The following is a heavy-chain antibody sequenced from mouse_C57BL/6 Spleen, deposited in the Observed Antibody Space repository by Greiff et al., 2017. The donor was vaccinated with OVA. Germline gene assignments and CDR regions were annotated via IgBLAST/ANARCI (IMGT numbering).Heavy chain of an antibody. J-gene: IGHJ4*01. V-gene: IGHV1-81*01. CDR3: ARENDYDRDYYAMDY. CDR2: IYTRGGNT. D-gene: IGHD2-4*01. CDR1: GYTFTSYG. Sequence: QVQLQQSGAELARPGASVKLSCKASGYTFTSYGISWVKQSTGKGLEWIGEIYTRGGNTYYNEKFKGKATLTADKSSSTAYMELRSLTSEDSAVYFCARENDYDRDYYAMDYWGQGTSVTVSS.